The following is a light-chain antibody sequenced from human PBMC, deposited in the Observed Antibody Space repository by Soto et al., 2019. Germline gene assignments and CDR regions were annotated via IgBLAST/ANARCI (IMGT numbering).Light chain of an antibody. V-gene: IGKV3-15*01. CDR2: GAS. Sequence: EIVMTQSPATLSVSPGERATLSCRASQSVSSNLAWYQQKPGQAPRLLIYGASTRATGIPARFSGSGSGTEFTFTISNLESEDFAVNYCQQYNNWPLSFCPGIKFDIK. CDR1: QSVSSN. CDR3: QQYNNWPLS. J-gene: IGKJ3*01.